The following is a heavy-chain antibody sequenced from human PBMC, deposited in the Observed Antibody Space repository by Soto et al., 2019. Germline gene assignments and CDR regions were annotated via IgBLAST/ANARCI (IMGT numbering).Heavy chain of an antibody. D-gene: IGHD3-3*01. CDR2: INHGGSA. CDR3: AGATSLRFLEWFS. CDR1: GGSFRGYY. Sequence: PSETLSLTCAIYGGSFRGYYWSWIRQPPGKGLEWIGEINHGGSANYNPSLKSRVTIAIDTSKNRFSLKLRSLTAADTAVYYCAGATSLRFLEWFSCGQGTLVTVSS. V-gene: IGHV4-34*01. J-gene: IGHJ5*02.